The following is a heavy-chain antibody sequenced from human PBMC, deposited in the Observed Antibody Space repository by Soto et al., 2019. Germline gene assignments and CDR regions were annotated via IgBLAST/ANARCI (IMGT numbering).Heavy chain of an antibody. J-gene: IGHJ6*02. CDR3: AREGLTGTIGLYYYYGLDV. V-gene: IGHV4-59*01. Sequence: PSVPLSVTCTVSGGSISSYYWSWIRQPPGKGLEWIGYIYYSGSTNYNPSLKSRVTISVDTSKNQFSLKLSSVTAADTAVYYCAREGLTGTIGLYYYYGLDVWGQGTTVTVSS. CDR2: IYYSGST. D-gene: IGHD1-7*01. CDR1: GGSISSYY.